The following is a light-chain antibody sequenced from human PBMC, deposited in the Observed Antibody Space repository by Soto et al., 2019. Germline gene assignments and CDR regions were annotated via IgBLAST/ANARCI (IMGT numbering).Light chain of an antibody. Sequence: EIVLTQSPGTLSLSPGERATLSCRASQSVSSSYLAWYQQKPGQAPRLLIYGASGRATGIPPRFSGSGSGTDFTLTISRLEPEDVAVYYCQQYGSSPSFTFGPGTKVDIK. V-gene: IGKV3-20*01. CDR2: GAS. J-gene: IGKJ3*01. CDR3: QQYGSSPSFT. CDR1: QSVSSSY.